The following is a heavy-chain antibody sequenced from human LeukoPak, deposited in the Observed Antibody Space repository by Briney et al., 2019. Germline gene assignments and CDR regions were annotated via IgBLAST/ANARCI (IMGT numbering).Heavy chain of an antibody. V-gene: IGHV3-15*01. D-gene: IGHD3/OR15-3a*01. CDR2: IKRKGDDGTI. CDR3: TAGTGRSDFDY. CDR1: GFTFNNAW. Sequence: PGGSLRLSCAASGFTFNNAWMSWLRQAPGKGLEWVGRIKRKGDDGTIDYAAPVKGRFTISRDDSKNTLYLQMNSLKSEDTAVYYCTAGTGRSDFDYWGQGTLVTVSS. J-gene: IGHJ4*02.